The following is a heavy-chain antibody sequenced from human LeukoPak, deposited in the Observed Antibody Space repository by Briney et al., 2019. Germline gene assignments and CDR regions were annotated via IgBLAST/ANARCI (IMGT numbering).Heavy chain of an antibody. CDR3: ARHGWNFHSGTYSTFDP. J-gene: IGHJ5*02. CDR2: ISGSGDST. Sequence: QSGGSLRLSCAASGFTFSSYGMTWVRQAPGKGLEWVSAISGSGDSTYYADSVKGRFTISRDNSKNTLYLQINSLRAEDTAVYYCARHGWNFHSGTYSTFDPWGQGTLVTVSS. CDR1: GFTFSSYG. V-gene: IGHV3-23*01. D-gene: IGHD3-10*01.